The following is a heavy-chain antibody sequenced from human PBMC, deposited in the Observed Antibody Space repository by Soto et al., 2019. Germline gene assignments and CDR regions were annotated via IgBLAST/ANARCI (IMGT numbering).Heavy chain of an antibody. CDR3: ARVIAAAVDFDY. Sequence: ASVKVSCKASGYTFTSYGISWVRQAPGQGLEWMGWISAYNGNTNYAQKLQGRVTMTADTSTSTAYMELRSLRSDDTAVYYCARVIAAAVDFDYWGQGTLVTVSS. J-gene: IGHJ4*02. V-gene: IGHV1-18*01. CDR2: ISAYNGNT. D-gene: IGHD6-13*01. CDR1: GYTFTSYG.